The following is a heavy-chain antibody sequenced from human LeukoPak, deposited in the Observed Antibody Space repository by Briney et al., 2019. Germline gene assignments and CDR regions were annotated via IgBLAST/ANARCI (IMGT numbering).Heavy chain of an antibody. CDR3: ARGKGWVHFHY. Sequence: GASVKVSCKASGYSFTDYHMHWVRQAPGQGLEWMGWINPNSGGTNYALKFQGRVTMTRDTSISTAYMELSRLRSDDTAIYYCARGKGWVHFHYWGQGTLVNVSS. CDR2: INPNSGGT. CDR1: GYSFTDYH. D-gene: IGHD1-1*01. J-gene: IGHJ4*02. V-gene: IGHV1-2*02.